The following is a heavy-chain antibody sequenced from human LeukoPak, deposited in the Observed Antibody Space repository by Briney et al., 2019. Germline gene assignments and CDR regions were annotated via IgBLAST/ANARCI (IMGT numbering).Heavy chain of an antibody. CDR3: ARRRDGYNEDFFDY. V-gene: IGHV4-39*01. CDR1: GGSITSSTYY. J-gene: IGHJ4*02. Sequence: SSETLSLTCTVSGGSITSSTYYWGWIRQPPGKGLEWIGNIYYSGSTHYNPSLKSRVTISVDTSRNQFSLKLNSVTAADTAVYYCARRRDGYNEDFFDYWGQGTLVTVSS. D-gene: IGHD5-24*01. CDR2: IYYSGST.